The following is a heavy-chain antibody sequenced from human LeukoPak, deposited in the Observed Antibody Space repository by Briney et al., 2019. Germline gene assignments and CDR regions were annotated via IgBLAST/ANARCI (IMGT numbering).Heavy chain of an antibody. J-gene: IGHJ4*02. CDR2: IYSGGST. Sequence: GGSLRLSCAASGFTVSSNYMSWVRQAPGKGLEWVSVIYSGGSTYYADSVKGRFTISRDNSKNTLYLQMNSLRAEDTAVYYCARDSGSYFSGASGYWGQGTLVTVSS. V-gene: IGHV3-66*01. D-gene: IGHD1-26*01. CDR3: ARDSGSYFSGASGY. CDR1: GFTVSSNY.